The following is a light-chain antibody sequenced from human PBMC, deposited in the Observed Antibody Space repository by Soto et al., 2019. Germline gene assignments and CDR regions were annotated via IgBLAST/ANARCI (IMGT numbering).Light chain of an antibody. CDR3: QQSYALVRT. Sequence: DIQMTQSPSSLSTSVGDRVTITCRASQGISTLLNWYQQKPGKAPRLLIYAASRLQSGVPARFSGSGVETDFTLTITSLQPEDFGIYYCQQSYALVRTFGGGTKVE. V-gene: IGKV1-39*01. J-gene: IGKJ4*01. CDR2: AAS. CDR1: QGISTL.